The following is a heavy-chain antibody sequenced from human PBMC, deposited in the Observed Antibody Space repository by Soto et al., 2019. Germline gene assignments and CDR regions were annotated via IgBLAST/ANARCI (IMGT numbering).Heavy chain of an antibody. CDR2: ISAYNGDK. CDR3: ARDGPHIPAVGDV. D-gene: IGHD6-13*01. Sequence: ASVNVSCKASGYTFIKYGVSWWRQAPGQGLEWMGWISAYNGDKKYAQNVQGRVTLTTDTSTSTACMEMRTLRSDDTAAYYCARDGPHIPAVGDVWGQGTTVTVSS. V-gene: IGHV1-18*01. J-gene: IGHJ6*02. CDR1: GYTFIKYG.